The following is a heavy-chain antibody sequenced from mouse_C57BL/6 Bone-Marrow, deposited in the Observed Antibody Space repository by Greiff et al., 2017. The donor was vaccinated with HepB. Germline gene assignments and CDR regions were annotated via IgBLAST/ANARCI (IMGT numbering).Heavy chain of an antibody. CDR3: ARADGKEAWFAY. J-gene: IGHJ3*01. CDR2: ISDGGSYS. D-gene: IGHD2-1*01. Sequence: EVKLVESGGGLVKPGGSLKLSCAASGFTFSSYAMSWVRQTPEKRLEWVATISDGGSYSYYPDNVKGRFTISRDNAKNNLYLQMSNLKSEDTAMYYCARADGKEAWFAYWGQGTLVTVSA. V-gene: IGHV5-4*03. CDR1: GFTFSSYA.